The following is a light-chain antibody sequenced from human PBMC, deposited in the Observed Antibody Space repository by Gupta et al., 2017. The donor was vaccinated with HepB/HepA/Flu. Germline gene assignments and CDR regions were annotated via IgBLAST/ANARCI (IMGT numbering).Light chain of an antibody. Sequence: QSVLTQRPSASGPHGPRVTISCSGSSSNLGSNYVSWYQHVPGTAPKLLIYRNNQRPSGVPGRFSGSRSGTSASLAISGLRTDDEADYYCSTWDDSRIGYVFGNGTNVTVL. CDR1: SSNLGSNY. CDR2: RNN. CDR3: STWDDSRIGYV. V-gene: IGLV1-47*01. J-gene: IGLJ1*01.